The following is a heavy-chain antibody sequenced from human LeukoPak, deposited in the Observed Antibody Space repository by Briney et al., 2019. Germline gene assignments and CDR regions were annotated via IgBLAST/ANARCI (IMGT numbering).Heavy chain of an antibody. CDR2: ISSSSSTI. Sequence: GGSLRLSCAASGFTFSSYSMNWVRQAPGKGLEWVSYISSSSSTIYYADSVKGRFTISRDNAKNSLYLQMNSLRAEDTAVYYCARKLYCSSTSCLYYYYMDVWGKGTTVTVSS. CDR1: GFTFSSYS. CDR3: ARKLYCSSTSCLYYYYMDV. V-gene: IGHV3-48*01. J-gene: IGHJ6*03. D-gene: IGHD2-2*01.